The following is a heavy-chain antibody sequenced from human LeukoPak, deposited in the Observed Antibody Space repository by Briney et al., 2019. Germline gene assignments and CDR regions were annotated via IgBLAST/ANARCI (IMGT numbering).Heavy chain of an antibody. CDR2: ISYDGSNK. V-gene: IGHV3-30-3*01. Sequence: GRSLSLSCAASGFTFSSYAMHWVRQAPGKGLEWVAVISYDGSNKYYADSVKGRFTISRDNSKNTPYLQMNSLRAEDTAVYYCARDTDGELLDYYYGMDVWGQGTTVTVSS. CDR3: ARDTDGELLDYYYGMDV. J-gene: IGHJ6*02. CDR1: GFTFSSYA. D-gene: IGHD3-10*01.